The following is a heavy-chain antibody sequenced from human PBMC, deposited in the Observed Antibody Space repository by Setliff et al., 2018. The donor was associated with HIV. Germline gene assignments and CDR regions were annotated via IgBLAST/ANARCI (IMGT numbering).Heavy chain of an antibody. V-gene: IGHV4-39*07. J-gene: IGHJ4*02. Sequence: SETLSLTCTVSGGSISSSVHYWGWIRQPPGKGLEWIGNIYCSGDSNYSPSLKSRLSMSLDASTSQFSLRLNSLTAADTAMYYCARFARDPTDWGRGNLVTVSS. CDR3: ARFARDPTD. CDR2: IYCSGDS. CDR1: GGSISSSVHY.